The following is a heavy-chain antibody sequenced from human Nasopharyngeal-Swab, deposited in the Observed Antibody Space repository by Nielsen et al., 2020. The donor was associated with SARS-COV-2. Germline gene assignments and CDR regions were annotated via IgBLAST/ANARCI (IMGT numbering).Heavy chain of an antibody. D-gene: IGHD6-13*01. V-gene: IGHV3-21*01. CDR2: ISSSSSYI. J-gene: IGHJ4*02. Sequence: GGSLRLSCAASGFTFSSYSMNWVRQAPGKGLEWVSSISSSSSYIYYADSVKGRFTISRDNAKNSLYLQMNSLRAEDTAVYYCARGSSSWYDYCDYWGQGTLVTVSS. CDR1: GFTFSSYS. CDR3: ARGSSSWYDYCDY.